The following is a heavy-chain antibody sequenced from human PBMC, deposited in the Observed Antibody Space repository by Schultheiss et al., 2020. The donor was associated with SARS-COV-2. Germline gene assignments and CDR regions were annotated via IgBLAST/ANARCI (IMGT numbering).Heavy chain of an antibody. Sequence: SETLSLTCTVSGGSISSSSYYWGWIRQPPGKGLEWIGYIYYSGSTNYNPSLKSRVTISVDTSKNQFSLKLSSVTAADTAVYYCARGSGPLDYRGQGTLVTVSS. CDR2: IYYSGST. V-gene: IGHV4-61*05. J-gene: IGHJ4*02. CDR3: ARGSGPLDY. CDR1: GGSISSSSYY.